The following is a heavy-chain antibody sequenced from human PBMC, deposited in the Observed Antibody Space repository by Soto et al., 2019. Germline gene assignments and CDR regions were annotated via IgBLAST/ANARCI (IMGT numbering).Heavy chain of an antibody. V-gene: IGHV4-59*08. Sequence: SETLSLTCTVSGASISSYYWSWIRQPPGKGLQWIGYMHYSGNSNYNPSLKSRVTTSVETSKNQFSLRLSSVTAADTAVYYCARQSGGIAVAGTVDNWFDPWGQGTLVTVSS. D-gene: IGHD6-13*01. CDR3: ARQSGGIAVAGTVDNWFDP. CDR1: GASISSYY. J-gene: IGHJ5*02. CDR2: MHYSGNS.